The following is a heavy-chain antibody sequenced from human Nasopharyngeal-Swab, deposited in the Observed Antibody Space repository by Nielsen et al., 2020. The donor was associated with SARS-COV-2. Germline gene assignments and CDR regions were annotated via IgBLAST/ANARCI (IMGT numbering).Heavy chain of an antibody. CDR2: ISSSSSYI. V-gene: IGHV3-21*01. D-gene: IGHD1-14*01. J-gene: IGHJ4*02. CDR3: ARDGEPELYYFDY. Sequence: RECRGKGLEWVSSISSSSSYIYYADSVKGRFTISRDNAKNSLYLQMNSLRAEDTAVYYCARDGEPELYYFDYWGQGTLVTVSS.